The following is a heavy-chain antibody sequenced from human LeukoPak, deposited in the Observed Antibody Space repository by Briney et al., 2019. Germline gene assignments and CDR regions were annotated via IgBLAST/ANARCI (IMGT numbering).Heavy chain of an antibody. CDR2: IWYYGSSK. CDR3: AREYSAGWFDP. Sequence: GGALRLSRAASGFTFSSYGMHWVRQAPGKGLAWVALIWYYGSSKFYADSVKGRFTISRGNSKNTLYLQMNSLRAEDTAVYYCAREYSAGWFDPWGQGTLVTVSS. D-gene: IGHD6-13*01. V-gene: IGHV3-33*01. CDR1: GFTFSSYG. J-gene: IGHJ5*02.